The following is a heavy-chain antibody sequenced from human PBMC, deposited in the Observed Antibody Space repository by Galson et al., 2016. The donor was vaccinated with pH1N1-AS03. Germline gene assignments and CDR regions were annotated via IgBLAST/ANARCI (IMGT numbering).Heavy chain of an antibody. CDR3: ARDRYHGLPGDYYKSAY. D-gene: IGHD3-22*01. CDR1: TDNFVDYG. V-gene: IGHV1-69*13. J-gene: IGHJ4*02. Sequence: SVKVSCKASTDNFVDYGISWVRQAPGQGLEWMGGIVPFSVTTDYAQKFQGRISITADESTSTAYMELSSLTSEDTAVYYCARDRYHGLPGDYYKSAYWGQGTLVTVSS. CDR2: IVPFSVTT.